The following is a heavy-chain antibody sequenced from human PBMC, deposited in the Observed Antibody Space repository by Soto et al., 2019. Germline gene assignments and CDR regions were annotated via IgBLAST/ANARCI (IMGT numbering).Heavy chain of an antibody. CDR3: ARANVDTAAFDI. J-gene: IGHJ3*02. CDR1: GFTFDDYG. Sequence: GGSLRLSCAASGFTFDDYGMSWVRQAPGKGLEWVSGINWNGGSTGYADSVKGRFTISRDNAKNSLYLQMNSLRAEDTALYHCARANVDTAAFDIWGQGTMVTVSS. D-gene: IGHD5-18*01. CDR2: INWNGGST. V-gene: IGHV3-20*01.